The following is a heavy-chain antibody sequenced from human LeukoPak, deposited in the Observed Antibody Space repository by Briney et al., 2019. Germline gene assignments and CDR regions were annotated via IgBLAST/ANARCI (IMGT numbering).Heavy chain of an antibody. V-gene: IGHV3-21*01. J-gene: IGHJ4*02. CDR1: GFTFTNYN. CDR2: MSGGGAYI. D-gene: IGHD6-13*01. Sequence: GGSLRLSCAASGFTFTNYNMNWVRQAPGKGLEWVSSMSGGGAYIYYVDSVKGRFTISRDNSKNTLYLQMNSLRAEDTAVYYCAKSTRRTAAAAFDYWGQGTLVTVSS. CDR3: AKSTRRTAAAAFDY.